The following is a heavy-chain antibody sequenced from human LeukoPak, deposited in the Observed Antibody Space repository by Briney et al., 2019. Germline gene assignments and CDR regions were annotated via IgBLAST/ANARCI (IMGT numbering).Heavy chain of an antibody. V-gene: IGHV3-74*01. CDR1: GFTFSSYW. CDR3: VRGVGGDSRFDP. Sequence: GRSLRLSCAASGFTFSSYWMHWVRQAPGKGLVWVSRINSDGSSTRYADSVKGRFTISRDNAKNTLYLQMNSLRAEDTAVYYCVRGVGGDSRFDPWGQGTLVTVSS. J-gene: IGHJ5*02. D-gene: IGHD1-26*01. CDR2: INSDGSST.